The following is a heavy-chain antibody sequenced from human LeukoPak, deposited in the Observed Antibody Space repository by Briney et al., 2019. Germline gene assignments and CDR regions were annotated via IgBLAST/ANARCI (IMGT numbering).Heavy chain of an antibody. CDR1: GFTFSSYG. J-gene: IGHJ6*02. D-gene: IGHD3-10*01. CDR2: IWYDGSNK. CDR3: AKDYRRFGDLYGMDV. Sequence: PGGSLRLSCAASGFTFSSYGMHWVRQAPGKGLEWVAVIWYDGSNKYYADSVKGRFTISRDNSKNTLYLQMNSLRAEDTAVYYCAKDYRRFGDLYGMDVWGQGTTVTVSS. V-gene: IGHV3-30*02.